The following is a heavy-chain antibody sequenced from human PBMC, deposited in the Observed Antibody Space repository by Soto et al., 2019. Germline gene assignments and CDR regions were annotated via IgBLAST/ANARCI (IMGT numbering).Heavy chain of an antibody. CDR2: MNHSGST. D-gene: IGHD3-10*01. CDR1: GRSFSSYY. J-gene: IGHJ5*02. V-gene: IGHV4-34*01. CDR3: ATGRFSAMVRGVLIFDP. Sequence: SETLSLTCAPYGRSFSSYYWSWIRRPPHKGLEWIGEMNHSGSTNYNPSLKSRVTISVDTSKNPFSLKLSSVTAADTAVYYCATGRFSAMVRGVLIFDPWGQGTLVSVSS.